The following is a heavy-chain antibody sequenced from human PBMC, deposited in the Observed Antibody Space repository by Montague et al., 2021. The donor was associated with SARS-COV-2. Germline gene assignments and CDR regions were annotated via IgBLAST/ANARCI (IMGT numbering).Heavy chain of an antibody. J-gene: IGHJ6*02. V-gene: IGHV4-39*07. CDR2: MSYSGST. CDR3: GLGRGFAVGNHYYYSYGLDV. Sequence: SETLSLTCTVSGGSIRSSSHFWGWFRQPPGQRLEWIGTMSYSGSTYYSPSLKSRVIISADTSKNQFSLNLRSVTAADTAVYFCGLGRGFAVGNHYYYSYGLDVWGQGTTVTVSS. CDR1: GGSIRSSSHF. D-gene: IGHD3-10*01.